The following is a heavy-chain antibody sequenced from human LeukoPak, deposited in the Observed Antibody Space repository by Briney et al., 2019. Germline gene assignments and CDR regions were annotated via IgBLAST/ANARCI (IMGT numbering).Heavy chain of an antibody. CDR3: ARGNRWLSPYYFDY. V-gene: IGHV3-30-3*01. Sequence: GRSLRLSCAASGFTFSSYAMHWVRQAPGKGLEWVAVISYDGSNKYYADSVKGRFTISRDNSKNTLYLQMNSLRAEDTAVYYCARGNRWLSPYYFDYWGQGTLVTVSS. J-gene: IGHJ4*02. D-gene: IGHD5-18*01. CDR1: GFTFSSYA. CDR2: ISYDGSNK.